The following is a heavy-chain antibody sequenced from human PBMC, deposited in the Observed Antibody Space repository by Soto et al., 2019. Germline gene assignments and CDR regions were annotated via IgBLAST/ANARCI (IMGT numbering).Heavy chain of an antibody. CDR3: ANRIVGDTSFDY. Sequence: SVKVSCKASGGTFSSYASSWVRQAPGQGLEWMGGIIPIFGTANYAQKFQGRVTITADESTSTAYMELSSLRSEDTAVYYCANRIVGDTSFDYWGQGTLVTVSS. D-gene: IGHD1-26*01. V-gene: IGHV1-69*13. CDR1: GGTFSSYA. CDR2: IIPIFGTA. J-gene: IGHJ4*02.